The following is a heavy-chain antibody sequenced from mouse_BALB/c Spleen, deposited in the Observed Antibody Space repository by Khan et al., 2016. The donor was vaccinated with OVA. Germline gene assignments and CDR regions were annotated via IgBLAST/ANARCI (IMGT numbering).Heavy chain of an antibody. D-gene: IGHD2-1*01. CDR2: IYPGTGST. CDR3: ARGSGYGNFIAY. V-gene: IGHV1S132*01. Sequence: QVQLQQSGGDLVRPGASVKLSCKTSGYIFTSYWIHWVKQRSGQGLEWIARIYPGTGSTYYNEKFTGKATLTADNSSSTAYMQLSSLKSEDSSVDLCARGSGYGNFIAYWGQGTLVTVSA. J-gene: IGHJ3*01. CDR1: GYIFTSYW.